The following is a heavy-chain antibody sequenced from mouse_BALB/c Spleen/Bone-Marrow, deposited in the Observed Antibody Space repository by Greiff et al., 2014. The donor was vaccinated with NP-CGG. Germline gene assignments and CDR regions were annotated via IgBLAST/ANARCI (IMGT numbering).Heavy chain of an antibody. D-gene: IGHD2-3*01. J-gene: IGHJ2*01. CDR2: IWAGGST. V-gene: IGHV2-9*02. Sequence: VHLVESGPGLVAPSQSLSITCTASGFSLTNYGVHWVRQPPGKGLEWLGVIWAGGSTNYNSALMSRLSISKDNSKNQVFLKMNSLQTDDTAMYYCARRGDGYYLDYWGQGTTLTVSS. CDR1: GFSLTNYG. CDR3: ARRGDGYYLDY.